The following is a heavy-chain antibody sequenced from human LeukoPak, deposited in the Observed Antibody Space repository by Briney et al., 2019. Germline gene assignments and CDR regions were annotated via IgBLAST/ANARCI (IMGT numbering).Heavy chain of an antibody. Sequence: PGRSLRLSCAASGFTFSSYAMHWVRQAPGKGLEWVAVISYDGSNKYYADSVKGRFTISRDNSKNTLYLQMNSLRAEDTAVYYCAKVGLYSSSSAFDYWGQGTLVTVSS. V-gene: IGHV3-30-3*01. CDR2: ISYDGSNK. CDR3: AKVGLYSSSSAFDY. D-gene: IGHD6-6*01. CDR1: GFTFSSYA. J-gene: IGHJ4*02.